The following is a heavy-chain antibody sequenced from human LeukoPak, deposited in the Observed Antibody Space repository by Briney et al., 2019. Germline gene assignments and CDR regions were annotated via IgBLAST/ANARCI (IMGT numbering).Heavy chain of an antibody. Sequence: HAGGSLRLSRAASGFIFSSYSMNWVRQAPGKGLEWVAVISYDGSNKYYADSVKGRFTISRDNSKNTLYLQMNSLRAEDTAVYYCARDGLYSSGSGFDYWGQGTLVTVSS. D-gene: IGHD6-19*01. CDR2: ISYDGSNK. V-gene: IGHV3-30*03. CDR3: ARDGLYSSGSGFDY. J-gene: IGHJ4*02. CDR1: GFIFSSYS.